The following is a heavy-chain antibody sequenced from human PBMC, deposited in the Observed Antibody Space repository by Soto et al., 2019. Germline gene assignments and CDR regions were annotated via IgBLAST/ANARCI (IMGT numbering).Heavy chain of an antibody. CDR1: GFTFSSYA. D-gene: IGHD6-19*01. J-gene: IGHJ4*02. CDR2: ISYDGSNK. V-gene: IGHV3-30-3*01. Sequence: GGSLRLSCAASGFTFSSYAMHWVRQAPGKGLEWVAVISYDGSNKYYADSVKGRFTISRDNSKNTLYLQMNSLRAEDTAVYYCARDRGSGWYDYWGQGTLVTVSS. CDR3: ARDRGSGWYDY.